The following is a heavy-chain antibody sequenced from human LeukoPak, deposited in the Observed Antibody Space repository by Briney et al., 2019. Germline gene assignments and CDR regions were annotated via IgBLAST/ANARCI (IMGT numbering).Heavy chain of an antibody. J-gene: IGHJ4*02. V-gene: IGHV3-43*01. CDR2: AGWAGGTT. D-gene: IGHD3-10*02. CDR1: GFTFDRYT. CDR3: AKELDTMFFDY. Sequence: GGSLRLSCATSGFTFDRYTIHWVRQAPGKGLEWVSLAGWAGGTTFYSDSVRGRFTISRDSGRKSVYLQMNSLTTDDTAFYFCAKELDTMFFDYWGQGALVTVSS.